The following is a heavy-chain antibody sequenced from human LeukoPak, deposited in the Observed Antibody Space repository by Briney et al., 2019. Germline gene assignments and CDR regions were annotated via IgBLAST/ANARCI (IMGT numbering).Heavy chain of an antibody. J-gene: IGHJ4*02. CDR3: ARDQTIRGVEYYFDY. Sequence: SQTLSLTCTVSGGSISSGDYYWSWIRQPPGKGLEWIGYIYYSGSTNYNPSLKSRVTISVDTSKNQFSLKLSSVTAADTAVYYCARDQTIRGVEYYFDYWGQGTLVTVSS. CDR1: GGSISSGDYY. D-gene: IGHD3-10*01. V-gene: IGHV4-61*08. CDR2: IYYSGST.